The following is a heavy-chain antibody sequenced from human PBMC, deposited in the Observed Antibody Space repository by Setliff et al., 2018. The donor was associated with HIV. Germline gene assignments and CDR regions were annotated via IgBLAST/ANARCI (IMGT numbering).Heavy chain of an antibody. V-gene: IGHV3-21*01. CDR2: ISSDGDYV. Sequence: LRLSCATSGLTFSSHSMNWVRQAPGKGLEWVSSISSDGDYVYYADSVKGRFTISRDNAKNTLYLQMNSLRAEDTAVYYCVRDPARRYYLDYWGQGTLVTVSS. CDR1: GLTFSSHS. J-gene: IGHJ4*02. CDR3: VRDPARRYYLDY.